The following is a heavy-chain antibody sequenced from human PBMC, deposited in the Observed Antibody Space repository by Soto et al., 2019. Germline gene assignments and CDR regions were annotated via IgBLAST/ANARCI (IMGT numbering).Heavy chain of an antibody. CDR3: ASLSSSGL. J-gene: IGHJ4*02. CDR2: IYYSGST. Sequence: SETLSLTCTFSGCSISSGDYYLSWIRQPPGKGLEWIGYIYYSGSTYYNPSLKSRVTISVDTSKNQFSLKLSSVTAADTAVYYCASLSSSGLWGQGTLVTVSS. V-gene: IGHV4-30-4*01. CDR1: GCSISSGDYY. D-gene: IGHD6-6*01.